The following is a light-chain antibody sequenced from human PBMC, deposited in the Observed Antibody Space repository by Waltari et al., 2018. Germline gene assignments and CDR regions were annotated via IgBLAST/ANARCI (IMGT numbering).Light chain of an antibody. CDR2: YDN. CDR1: NIYSNI. V-gene: IGLV3-21*01. CDR3: QVWDANTDPGV. J-gene: IGLJ1*01. Sequence: SYVLTQPPSVSVAPGETARITCGGNNIYSNIVHWYRQRPGQAPVVVISYDNDRAAGIPERFSGSNSGNTATLTISRVEAGDEADYYCQVWDANTDPGVFGNGTEVTVL.